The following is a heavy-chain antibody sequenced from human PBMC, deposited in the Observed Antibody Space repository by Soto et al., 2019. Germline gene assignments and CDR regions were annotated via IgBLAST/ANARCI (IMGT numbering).Heavy chain of an antibody. D-gene: IGHD3-16*01. CDR1: GGSISDSSYF. CDR2: IYYSGST. V-gene: IGHV4-39*07. J-gene: IGHJ6*02. Sequence: SETLSLTCTVSGGSISDSSYFWDWIRQPPGKGLEWIGNIYYSGSTYYNLSLKSRVTISVDTSKNQFSLELSSVTAADTAVYYCARDWGYAGSYYYYGMDVWGQGTTVTVS. CDR3: ARDWGYAGSYYYYGMDV.